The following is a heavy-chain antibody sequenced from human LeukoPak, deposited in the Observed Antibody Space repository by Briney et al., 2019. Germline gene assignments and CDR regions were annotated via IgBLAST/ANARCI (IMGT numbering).Heavy chain of an antibody. D-gene: IGHD3-16*02. CDR2: MNPNSGNT. J-gene: IGHJ5*02. V-gene: IGHV1-8*01. CDR3: ARGRQRGSYRYYNWFDP. Sequence: ASVKVSCKASGYTFTSYDINWVRQATGQGLEWMGWMNPNSGNTGYAQEFQGRATMTRNTSISTAYMELSSLRSEDTAVYYCARGRQRGSYRYYNWFDPWGQGTLVTVSS. CDR1: GYTFTSYD.